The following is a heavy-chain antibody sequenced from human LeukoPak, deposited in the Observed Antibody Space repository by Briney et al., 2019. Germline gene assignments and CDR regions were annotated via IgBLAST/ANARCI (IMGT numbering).Heavy chain of an antibody. J-gene: IGHJ4*02. V-gene: IGHV3-23*01. D-gene: IGHD2-2*01. Sequence: GGSLRLSCAASGFTFSSYGMNWVRQAPGKGLEWVSGITGRGENIYYAGSVKGRFTISRDNSKNTLYLQMNSLRAEDTAVYYCAKGRGVVPAAYFDYWGQGTLVTVSS. CDR1: GFTFSSYG. CDR3: AKGRGVVPAAYFDY. CDR2: ITGRGENI.